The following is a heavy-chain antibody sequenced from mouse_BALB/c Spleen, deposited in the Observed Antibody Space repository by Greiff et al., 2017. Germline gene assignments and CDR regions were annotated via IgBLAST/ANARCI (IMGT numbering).Heavy chain of an antibody. CDR3: ARDRGNFCFDY. V-gene: IGHV5-4*02. Sequence: EVQRVESGGGLVKPGGSLKLSCAASGFTFSDYYMYWVRQTPEKRLEWVATISDGGSYTYYPDSVKGRFTISRDNAKNNLYLQMSSLKSEDTAMYYCARDRGNFCFDYWGQGTTLTVSS. CDR2: ISDGGSYT. J-gene: IGHJ2*01. CDR1: GFTFSDYY.